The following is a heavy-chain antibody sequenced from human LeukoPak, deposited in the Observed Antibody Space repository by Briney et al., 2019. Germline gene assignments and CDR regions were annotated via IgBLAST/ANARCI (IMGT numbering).Heavy chain of an antibody. J-gene: IGHJ5*02. CDR2: INHSGST. D-gene: IGHD6-13*01. Sequence: SETLSLTCAVYGGSFSGYYWSWVRQPPGKGLEWIGEINHSGSTNYNPSIKSRVTISVDTSKNQFSLKLSSVTAADTAVYYCARGPPGYSSSWYLWFDPWGQGTLVTVSS. V-gene: IGHV4-34*01. CDR1: GGSFSGYY. CDR3: ARGPPGYSSSWYLWFDP.